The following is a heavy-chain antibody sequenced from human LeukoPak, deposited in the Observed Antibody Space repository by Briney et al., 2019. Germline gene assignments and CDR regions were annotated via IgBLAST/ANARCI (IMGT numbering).Heavy chain of an antibody. V-gene: IGHV3-53*05. CDR3: ARDTPPQL. CDR1: GFTFDDYA. J-gene: IGHJ4*02. Sequence: PGRSLRLSCAASGFTFDDYAMHWVRQAPGKGLEWVSVIYSGGSTYYADSVKGRFTTSRDKSKNTLYLQMNSLRAEDTALYYCARDTPPQLWGQGSLVTVSS. D-gene: IGHD1-1*01. CDR2: IYSGGST.